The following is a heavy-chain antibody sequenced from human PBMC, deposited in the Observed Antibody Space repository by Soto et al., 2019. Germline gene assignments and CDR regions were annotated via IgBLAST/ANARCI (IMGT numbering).Heavy chain of an antibody. CDR2: ISYDGSNK. CDR3: AKDRKYYDFWTNFDI. V-gene: IGHV3-30*18. J-gene: IGHJ3*02. D-gene: IGHD3-3*01. Sequence: QVQLVDSGGGVVQPGRSLRLSCAASGFTFSSYGMHWVRQAPGKGLDGVAVISYDGSNKYYADSVKGRFTISRDNCKYTLYLQMNSLRAEDTAVYYCAKDRKYYDFWTNFDIWGQGTMVTVSS. CDR1: GFTFSSYG.